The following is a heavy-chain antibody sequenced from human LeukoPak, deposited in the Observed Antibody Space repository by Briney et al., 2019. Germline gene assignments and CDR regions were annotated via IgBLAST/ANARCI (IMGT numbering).Heavy chain of an antibody. V-gene: IGHV1-18*01. Sequence: ASVKVSCTASGYTFTSYGISWVRQAPGQGLEWMGWISAYNGNTNYARKLQGRVTMTRDTSTSTVYMELSSLRSEDTAVYYCARPSLYYYYGMDVWGQGTTVTVSS. J-gene: IGHJ6*02. CDR3: ARPSLYYYYGMDV. CDR2: ISAYNGNT. CDR1: GYTFTSYG.